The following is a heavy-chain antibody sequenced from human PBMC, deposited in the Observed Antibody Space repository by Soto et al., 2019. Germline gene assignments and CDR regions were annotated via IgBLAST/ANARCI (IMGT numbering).Heavy chain of an antibody. D-gene: IGHD3-16*02. Sequence: QVQLVQSGAAMKKPGASVKVSCKASGYTFTSYDINWVRQAAGQGLEWMGWINPNTGYTDYAQKFQDRVTMTGNTAKTTAYMELSGLRSEDTAVYYCVRGRVMLTFGVVIVIDYWGQGSPVTVSS. CDR2: INPNTGYT. V-gene: IGHV1-8*01. CDR1: GYTFTSYD. CDR3: VRGRVMLTFGVVIVIDY. J-gene: IGHJ4*02.